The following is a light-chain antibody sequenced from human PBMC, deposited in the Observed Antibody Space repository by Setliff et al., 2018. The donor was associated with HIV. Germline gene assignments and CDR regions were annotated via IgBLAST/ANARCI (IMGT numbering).Light chain of an antibody. J-gene: IGLJ1*01. CDR2: GVT. CDR3: CSFAGSGTYG. CDR1: SSDVGTYNF. V-gene: IGLV2-23*02. Sequence: QSVLTQPASVSGSPGQSITISCTGTSSDVGTYNFVSWYQQQPGKAPKLVIYGVTKRPSGVSNRFSGSRSGNTASLTISGLQAEDEADYYCCSFAGSGTYGFGTGTKGTVL.